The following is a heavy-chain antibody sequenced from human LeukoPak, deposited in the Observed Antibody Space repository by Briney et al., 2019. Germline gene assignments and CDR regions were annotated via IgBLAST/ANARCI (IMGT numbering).Heavy chain of an antibody. D-gene: IGHD2-15*01. Sequence: GGSLRLSCAASGFTFSSYAMSWVRQAPGKGLEWVSAISGSGGSTYYADSVKGRFTISRDNSKNTLYLQMNSLRAEDTAVYYCAKALSYCSGGSCYSGLSCYYYGMDVWGQGTTVTVSS. CDR3: AKALSYCSGGSCYSGLSCYYYGMDV. J-gene: IGHJ6*02. V-gene: IGHV3-23*01. CDR2: ISGSGGST. CDR1: GFTFSSYA.